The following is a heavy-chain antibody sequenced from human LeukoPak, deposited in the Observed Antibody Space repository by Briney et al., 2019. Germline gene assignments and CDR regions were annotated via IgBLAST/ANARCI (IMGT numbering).Heavy chain of an antibody. CDR3: ARSGRYSGHYYLDN. CDR1: GFTFSSFG. D-gene: IGHD1-26*01. CDR2: IWYDGTNN. Sequence: SGGSLRLSRAPSGFTFSSFGMYWVRQAPGKGLDWVAVIWYDGTNNYYEDSVKGRFTISRDNSKNTLFLQMNNLRAEDTAVYYCARSGRYSGHYYLDNWGQGTPVIVSS. J-gene: IGHJ4*02. V-gene: IGHV3-33*01.